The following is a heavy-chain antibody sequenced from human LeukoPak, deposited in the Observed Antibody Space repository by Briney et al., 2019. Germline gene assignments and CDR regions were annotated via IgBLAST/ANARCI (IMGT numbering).Heavy chain of an antibody. V-gene: IGHV3-53*01. CDR3: AREARYYDSSAY. Sequence: GGSLRLSCAASGFTVSSNYMSWVRQAPGKGLEWVSVIYSGGSTYYADSVKGRFTISRDNPKNTLYLQMNSLRAEDTAVYYCAREARYYDSSAYWGQGTLVTVSS. CDR1: GFTVSSNY. D-gene: IGHD3-22*01. J-gene: IGHJ4*02. CDR2: IYSGGST.